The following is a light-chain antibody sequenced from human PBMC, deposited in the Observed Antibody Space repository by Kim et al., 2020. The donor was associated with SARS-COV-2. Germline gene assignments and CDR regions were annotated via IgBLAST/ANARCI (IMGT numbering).Light chain of an antibody. CDR1: QSISSY. CDR3: QQGYSTLPYT. Sequence: DIQMNQSPSSLSASVGDRVTITCRASQSISSYLNWYQQKPGKAPKLLIYDASSLQSGVPSRFSGSGSGTDFTLTISNLQPEDFATYYCQQGYSTLPYTFGQGTKLEI. J-gene: IGKJ2*01. V-gene: IGKV1-39*01. CDR2: DAS.